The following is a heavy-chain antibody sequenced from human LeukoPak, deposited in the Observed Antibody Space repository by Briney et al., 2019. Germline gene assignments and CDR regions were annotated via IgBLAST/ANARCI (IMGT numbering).Heavy chain of an antibody. V-gene: IGHV1-69*13. CDR2: IIPIFGTA. D-gene: IGHD6-13*01. CDR1: GYTFTSYD. Sequence: SVKVSCKASGYTFTSYDINWVRQAPGQGLEWMGGIIPIFGTANYAQKFQGRVTITADESTSTAYMELSSLRSEDTAVYYCARGDGVAAAGTEYNWFDPWGQGTLVTVSS. CDR3: ARGDGVAAAGTEYNWFDP. J-gene: IGHJ5*02.